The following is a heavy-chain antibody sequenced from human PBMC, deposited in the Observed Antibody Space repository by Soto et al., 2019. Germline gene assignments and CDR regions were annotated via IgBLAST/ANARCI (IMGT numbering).Heavy chain of an antibody. D-gene: IGHD6-19*01. CDR2: IYYSGST. CDR3: ASTRVRLVPDFDY. CDR1: GGSISSSSYY. V-gene: IGHV4-39*01. J-gene: IGHJ4*02. Sequence: SETLSLICTVSGGSISSSSYYWGWIRQPPGKGLEWIGSIYYSGSTYYNPSLKSRVTISVDTSKNQFSLKLSSVTAADTAVYYCASTRVRLVPDFDYWGQGTLVTVSS.